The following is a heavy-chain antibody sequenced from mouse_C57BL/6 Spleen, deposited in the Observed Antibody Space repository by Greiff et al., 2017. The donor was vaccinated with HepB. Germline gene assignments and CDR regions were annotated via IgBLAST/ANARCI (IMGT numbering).Heavy chain of an antibody. CDR3: ARRDDYDDVYLYFDV. D-gene: IGHD2-4*01. V-gene: IGHV1-39*01. CDR1: GYSFTDYN. J-gene: IGHJ1*03. Sequence: VQLKESGPELVKPGASVKISCKASGYSFTDYNMNWVKQSNGKSLEWIGVINPNYGTTSYNQKFKGKATLTVDQSSSTAYMQLNSLTSEDSAVYYCARRDDYDDVYLYFDVWGTGTTVTVSS. CDR2: INPNYGTT.